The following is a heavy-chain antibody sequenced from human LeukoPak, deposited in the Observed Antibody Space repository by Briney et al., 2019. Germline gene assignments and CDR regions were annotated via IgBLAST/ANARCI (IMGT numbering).Heavy chain of an antibody. CDR3: ARARWNVRLIDY. J-gene: IGHJ4*02. V-gene: IGHV3-7*01. CDR2: IKQDGSEK. Sequence: PGGSLRLSCAASGFTFSSYAMHWVRQAPGKGLEWVANIKQDGSEKYYVDSVKGRFTISRDNAKNSLYLQMNSLRAEDTAVYYCARARWNVRLIDYWGQGTLVTVSS. D-gene: IGHD1-1*01. CDR1: GFTFSSYA.